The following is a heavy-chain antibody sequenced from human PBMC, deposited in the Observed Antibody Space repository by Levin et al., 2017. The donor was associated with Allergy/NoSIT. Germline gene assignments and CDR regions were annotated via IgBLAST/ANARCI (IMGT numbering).Heavy chain of an antibody. CDR3: AREGGYSSNWAYYYYYYGMDV. CDR2: IKQDGSEK. CDR1: GFTFSSNW. D-gene: IGHD6-13*01. V-gene: IGHV3-7*01. J-gene: IGHJ6*02. Sequence: GGSLRLSCAASGFTFSSNWMSWVRQAPGKGLEWVANIKQDGSEKYYVDSVKGRFTISRDNAKNSLYLQMNSLRAEDTAVYYCAREGGYSSNWAYYYYYYGMDVWGQGTTVTVSS.